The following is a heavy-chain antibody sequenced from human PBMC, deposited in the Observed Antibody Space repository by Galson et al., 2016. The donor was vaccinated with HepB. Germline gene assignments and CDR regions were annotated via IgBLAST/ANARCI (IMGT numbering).Heavy chain of an antibody. CDR2: IYYSGGT. V-gene: IGHV4-59*01. D-gene: IGHD3-3*01. J-gene: IGHJ6*02. CDR1: GGSIRSYY. CDR3: ARELRFFGMDV. Sequence: SETLSLTCIVSGGSIRSYYWNWIRQPPGKGLEWIGYIYYSGGTNYNPSLKSRVTISVDTSRNQVSLRLTSVTAADTAVYYCARELRFFGMDVWGQGTTVTVSS.